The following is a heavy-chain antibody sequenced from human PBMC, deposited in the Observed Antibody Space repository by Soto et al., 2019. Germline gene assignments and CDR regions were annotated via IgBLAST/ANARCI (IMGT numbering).Heavy chain of an antibody. CDR1: GFSFSSYI. CDR2: ISSDGSNK. CDR3: AKEPLGISYGMDV. V-gene: IGHV3-30-3*01. J-gene: IGHJ6*02. D-gene: IGHD2-15*01. Sequence: QVQLVESGGDVVQPGRSLRLSCAAPGFSFSSYIMHWVRLGPVKGLEWVAGISSDGSNKYYADSVKGRFTISRDNSKDSLSLHVTSLGTEDTAVYYCAKEPLGISYGMDVWGQGTTVTVSS.